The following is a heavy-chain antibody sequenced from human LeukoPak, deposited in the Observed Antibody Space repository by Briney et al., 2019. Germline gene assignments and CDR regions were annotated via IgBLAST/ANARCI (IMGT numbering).Heavy chain of an antibody. CDR3: ARLGTSRYYASRAFDY. D-gene: IGHD3-22*01. J-gene: IGHJ4*02. V-gene: IGHV4-39*01. Sequence: ADTQSLTYTFSDGSINSSSYYWGLIRQPPGKGLHWIGRIYYSGSTYYNPSLKSRVTISVDTSKNQFSLKLSSVTAAHTAMYYCARLGTSRYYASRAFDYWGQGTLVTVSS. CDR2: IYYSGST. CDR1: DGSINSSSYY.